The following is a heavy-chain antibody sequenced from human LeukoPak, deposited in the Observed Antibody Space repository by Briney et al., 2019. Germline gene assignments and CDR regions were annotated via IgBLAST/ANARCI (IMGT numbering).Heavy chain of an antibody. J-gene: IGHJ4*02. Sequence: GRSLRLSCAASGFTFSSYAMHWVRQAPGKGLEWVAVISYDGSNKYYADSVKGRFTISRDNSKNTLYLKMNSLRAEDTAVYYCEVFEPAAKRVDYWGQGTLVTVSS. D-gene: IGHD2-2*01. CDR2: ISYDGSNK. CDR1: GFTFSSYA. CDR3: EVFEPAAKRVDY. V-gene: IGHV3-30-3*01.